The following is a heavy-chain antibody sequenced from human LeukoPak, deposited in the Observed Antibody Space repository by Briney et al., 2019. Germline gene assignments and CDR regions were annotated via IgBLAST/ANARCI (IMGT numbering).Heavy chain of an antibody. CDR2: ISFSDGT. CDR3: ARIRRHNYDWYADDS. D-gene: IGHD3-9*01. CDR1: GASVSSNY. V-gene: IGHV4-4*07. J-gene: IGHJ4*02. Sequence: SETLSLTYAFSGASVSSNYWSWIRQSAGERLEWIGRISFSDGTNYSPSLKSRVSMSLDASKNQFSLKLTSVTAADTAVYYCARIRRHNYDWYADDSWGQGALVTVSS.